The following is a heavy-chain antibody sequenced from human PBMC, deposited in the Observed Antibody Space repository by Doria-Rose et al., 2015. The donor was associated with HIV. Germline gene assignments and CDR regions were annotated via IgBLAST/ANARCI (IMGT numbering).Heavy chain of an antibody. CDR2: TYYTGTS. V-gene: IGHV4-31*03. CDR1: GASVSSRGYY. CDR3: ARMGSYRELDY. Sequence: TLSLTCSVSGASVSSRGYYWNWIRQVPGKGLESLGYTYYTGTSDYSPSLKSRLNMAVDTSKSQFSLKLSFVTVADTAVYYCARMGSYRELDYWGQGAMVIVAA. D-gene: IGHD3-3*01. J-gene: IGHJ4*02.